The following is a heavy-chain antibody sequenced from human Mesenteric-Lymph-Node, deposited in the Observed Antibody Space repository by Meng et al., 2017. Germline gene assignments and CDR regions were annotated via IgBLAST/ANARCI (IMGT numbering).Heavy chain of an antibody. J-gene: IGHJ4*02. CDR1: GFTFSRYA. V-gene: IGHV3-30*01. CDR3: AREGDFWSGYTYFDY. CDR2: ISYAGSNK. Sequence: QVVESGRGVVQTGRSLRLSCAASGFTFSRYAMHWVRQAPGKGLEGVAVISYAGSNKYYADSVKGRFTISRDNSKNTLYLQMNSLRAEDTAVYYCAREGDFWSGYTYFDYWGQGTLVTVSS. D-gene: IGHD3-3*01.